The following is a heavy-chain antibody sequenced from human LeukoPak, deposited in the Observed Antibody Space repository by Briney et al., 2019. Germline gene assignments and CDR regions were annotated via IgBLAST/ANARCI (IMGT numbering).Heavy chain of an antibody. CDR3: ARDGYGGNSLYFDY. V-gene: IGHV3-66*01. CDR1: GFTVSTNY. Sequence: HPGGSLGLSCAASGFTVSTNYMNWVRQAPGKGLEWVSVIYSGGGTHYADSVKDRFSISRDNSKNTVYLQMNSLRAEDTAVYYCARDGYGGNSLYFDYWGQGTLVTVSS. D-gene: IGHD4-23*01. J-gene: IGHJ4*02. CDR2: IYSGGGT.